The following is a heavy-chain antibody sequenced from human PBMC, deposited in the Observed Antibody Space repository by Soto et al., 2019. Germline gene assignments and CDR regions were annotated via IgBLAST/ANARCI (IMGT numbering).Heavy chain of an antibody. CDR1: GFSLSTSGVG. J-gene: IGHJ4*02. V-gene: IGHV2-5*02. D-gene: IGHD6-19*01. Sequence: QITLKESGPTLVKPTQTLTLTCTFSGFSLSTSGVGVGWIRQPPGKALEWLALIYWDDDKRYSPSLKSRLTIXKXPSKNQVVLTMTNMDPVDTATYYCAHKGSGWSYFDYWGQGTLVTVSS. CDR2: IYWDDDK. CDR3: AHKGSGWSYFDY.